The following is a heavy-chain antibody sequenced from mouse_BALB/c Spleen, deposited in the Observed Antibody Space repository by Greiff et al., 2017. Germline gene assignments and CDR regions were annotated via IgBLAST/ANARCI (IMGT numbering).Heavy chain of an antibody. CDR3: TRGSFAY. CDR2: INPSNGGT. CDR1: GYTFTIYY. Sequence: QVQLQQSGAELVKPGASVKLSCKASGYTFTIYYMYWVKQRPGQGLEWIGEINPSNGGTNFNEKFKSKATLTVDKSSSTAYMQLSSLTSEDSAVYYCTRGSFAYWGQGTLVTVSA. J-gene: IGHJ3*01. V-gene: IGHV1S81*02.